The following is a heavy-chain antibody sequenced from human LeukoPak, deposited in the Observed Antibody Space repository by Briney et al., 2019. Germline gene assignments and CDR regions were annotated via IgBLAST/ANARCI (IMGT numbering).Heavy chain of an antibody. Sequence: PGGSLRLSCAASGFTFSSYAMSWVRQAPGKGLEWVSAISGSGGSTYYADSVKGRFTISRDNSKNTLYLQMSALRDEDTATYYCAKLSSSSSTIYWFFDLWGRGSLVTVSS. D-gene: IGHD6-6*01. CDR2: ISGSGGST. J-gene: IGHJ2*01. V-gene: IGHV3-23*01. CDR1: GFTFSSYA. CDR3: AKLSSSSSTIYWFFDL.